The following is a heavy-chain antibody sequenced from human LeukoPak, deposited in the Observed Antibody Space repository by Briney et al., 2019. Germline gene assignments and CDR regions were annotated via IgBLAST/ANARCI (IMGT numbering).Heavy chain of an antibody. D-gene: IGHD6-19*01. V-gene: IGHV4-39*01. Sequence: SETLSLTCTVSGGSISNSSYYWGWIRQPPGKGLEWIGSIYYSGSTYYNPSLKSRVTISVDTSKNQFSLKLSSVTAADTAVYYCARGYSSGTYNWFDPWGQGTLVTVSS. CDR2: IYYSGST. J-gene: IGHJ5*02. CDR3: ARGYSSGTYNWFDP. CDR1: GGSISNSSYY.